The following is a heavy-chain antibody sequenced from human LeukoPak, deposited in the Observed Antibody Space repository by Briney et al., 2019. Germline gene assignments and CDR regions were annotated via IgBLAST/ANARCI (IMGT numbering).Heavy chain of an antibody. CDR2: INQSGST. CDR1: GGSFSGYY. Sequence: SETLSLTCAVYGGSFSGYYWSWIRQPPGKGLEWIGEINQSGSTNYNPSLKSRVTISVDTSKNQSSLKLSSVTAADTAVYYCARVYSNHVYFDYWGQGTLVTVSS. V-gene: IGHV4-34*01. J-gene: IGHJ4*02. CDR3: ARVYSNHVYFDY. D-gene: IGHD4-11*01.